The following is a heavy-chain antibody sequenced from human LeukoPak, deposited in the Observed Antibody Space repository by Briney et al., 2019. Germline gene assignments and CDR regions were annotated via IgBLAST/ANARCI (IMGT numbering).Heavy chain of an antibody. D-gene: IGHD2-2*01. CDR1: GGSISSGGYY. Sequence: SETLSLTCTVSGGSISSGGYYWSWIRQPPGKGPEWIGYIYHSGSTYYNPSLKSRVTISVDRSKNQFSLKLSSVTAADTAVYYCARPGYCSSTSCPMDVWGKGTTVTVSS. V-gene: IGHV4-30-2*01. CDR3: ARPGYCSSTSCPMDV. CDR2: IYHSGST. J-gene: IGHJ6*04.